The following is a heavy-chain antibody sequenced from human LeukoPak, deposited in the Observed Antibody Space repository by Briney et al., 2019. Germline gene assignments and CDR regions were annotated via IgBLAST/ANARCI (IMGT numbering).Heavy chain of an antibody. CDR2: IIPIFGTA. D-gene: IGHD6-6*01. V-gene: IGHV1-69*13. J-gene: IGHJ6*02. CDR3: ARGSKQQLVLLMSGGMDV. CDR1: GGTFSSYA. Sequence: GASVKVSCKASGGTFSSYAISWVRQAPGQGLEWMGGIIPIFGTANYAQKFQGRVTITADESTSTAYMELSSLRSEDTAVYYCARGSKQQLVLLMSGGMDVWGQGTTVTVSS.